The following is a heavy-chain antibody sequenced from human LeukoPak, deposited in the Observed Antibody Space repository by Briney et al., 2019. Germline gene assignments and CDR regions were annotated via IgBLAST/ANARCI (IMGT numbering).Heavy chain of an antibody. Sequence: PSETLSLTCTVSGGSISSSSYYWGWIRQPPGKGLEWIGSIYYSGSTNYNPSLKSRVTISVDTSKNQFSLKLSSVTAADTAVYYCAGETVAGEVDYWGQGTLVTVSS. CDR1: GGSISSSSYY. CDR3: AGETVAGEVDY. D-gene: IGHD6-19*01. V-gene: IGHV4-39*07. CDR2: IYYSGST. J-gene: IGHJ4*02.